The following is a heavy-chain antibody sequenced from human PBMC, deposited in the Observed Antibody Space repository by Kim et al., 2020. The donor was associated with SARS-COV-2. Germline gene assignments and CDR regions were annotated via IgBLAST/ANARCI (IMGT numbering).Heavy chain of an antibody. CDR3: ARGAQRGIVVVVAAVFDY. CDR1: GDSVSSHSAA. CDR2: TYYRSKWYN. J-gene: IGHJ4*02. Sequence: SQTLSLTCAISGDSVSSHSAAWNWIRQSPSRGLEWLGRTYYRSKWYNDYAVSVKSRITINPDTSKNQFSLQLNSVTPEDTAVYYCARGAQRGIVVVVAAVFDYWGQGTLVTVSS. V-gene: IGHV6-1*01. D-gene: IGHD2-15*01.